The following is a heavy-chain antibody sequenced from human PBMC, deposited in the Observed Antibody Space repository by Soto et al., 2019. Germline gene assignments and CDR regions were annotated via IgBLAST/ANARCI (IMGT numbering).Heavy chain of an antibody. D-gene: IGHD3-10*01. CDR2: IYYSVST. CDR3: ASFGGSRSEARSDY. V-gene: IGHV4-59*01. J-gene: IGHJ4*02. Sequence: SETLSLTCTVSGGSISSYYWSWIRQPPGKGLEWIGYIYYSVSTNYNPSLKGRVTISVDTSKNQFSLKVSSVTAADTAVYYCASFGGSRSEARSDYWGKGNMVTVSS. CDR1: GGSISSYY.